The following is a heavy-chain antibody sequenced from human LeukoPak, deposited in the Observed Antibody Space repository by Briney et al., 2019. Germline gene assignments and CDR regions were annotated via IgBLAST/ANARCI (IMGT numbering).Heavy chain of an antibody. V-gene: IGHV1-18*01. J-gene: IGHJ3*02. CDR2: ISAYNGNT. CDR1: GYTFTSYG. Sequence: ASVRVSCKASGYTFTSYGISGGRQAPGQGVEWMGWISAYNGNTNYTQKLQGRVTMTTDTSTSTAYMELRSLRSDDTAVYYCARDRESYYYDSSTDAFDIWGQGTMVTVSS. D-gene: IGHD3-22*01. CDR3: ARDRESYYYDSSTDAFDI.